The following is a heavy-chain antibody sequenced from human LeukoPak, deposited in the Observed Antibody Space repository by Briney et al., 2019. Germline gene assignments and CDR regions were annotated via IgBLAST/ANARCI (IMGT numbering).Heavy chain of an antibody. D-gene: IGHD2-15*01. CDR3: ARDGGIGGTCYSDY. CDR2: IWYDGSNK. J-gene: IGHJ4*02. CDR1: GFTFSSYG. V-gene: IGHV3-33*01. Sequence: GGSLRLSCAASGFTFSSYGMHWVRQAPGKGLEWVAVIWYDGSNKYYADSVKGRFTISRDNSKNTLYLQMNSLRAEDTAVYYCARDGGIGGTCYSDYWGQGTLVTVSS.